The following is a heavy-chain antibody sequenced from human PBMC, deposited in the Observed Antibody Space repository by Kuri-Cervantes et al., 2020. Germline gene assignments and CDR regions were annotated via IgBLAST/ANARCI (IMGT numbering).Heavy chain of an antibody. CDR2: MNPSNGHR. V-gene: IGHV1-8*02. CDR3: ARGYYDSRGFSYWYFDL. D-gene: IGHD3-22*01. J-gene: IGHJ2*01. CDR1: GYTFTSYD. Sequence: ASVKVSCKASGYTFTSYDINWVRHATGQGLEWMGWMNPSNGHRGYAQKFQGRVTMTRNTSISTAYMELSSLRSEDTAMYYCARGYYDSRGFSYWYFDLWGRGTLVTVFS.